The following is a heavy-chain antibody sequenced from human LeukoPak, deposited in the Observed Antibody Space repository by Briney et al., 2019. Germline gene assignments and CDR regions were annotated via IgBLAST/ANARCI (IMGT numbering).Heavy chain of an antibody. CDR1: GYTFTSYD. J-gene: IGHJ4*02. CDR2: MNPNSGNT. Sequence: GASVKVSCKASGYTFTSYDINWARQAAGQGLEWMGWMNPNSGNTGYAQKFQGRVTMTRDTSISTAYMGLSSLRSEDTAVYYCARGRFRWKLEIRDFDYWGQGTLVTVSS. D-gene: IGHD5-24*01. CDR3: ARGRFRWKLEIRDFDY. V-gene: IGHV1-8*01.